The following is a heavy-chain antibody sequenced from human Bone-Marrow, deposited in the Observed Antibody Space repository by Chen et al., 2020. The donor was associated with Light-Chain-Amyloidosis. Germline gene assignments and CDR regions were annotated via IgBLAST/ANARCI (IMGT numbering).Heavy chain of an antibody. CDR2: INTNTGNP. D-gene: IGHD3-3*01. CDR3: ARDSPLEIKGGGAFNL. J-gene: IGHJ3*01. Sequence: QVQLVQSGSELRKPGASVKVSCKASGYTFTGYGMNWLRQAPGQGLEWMGWINTNTGNPTYTQGFTGRFAFSLDASVNTAFLQISSLKVEDTAVYYCARDSPLEIKGGGAFNLWGQGTMVTVSS. CDR1: GYTFTGYG. V-gene: IGHV7-4-1*02.